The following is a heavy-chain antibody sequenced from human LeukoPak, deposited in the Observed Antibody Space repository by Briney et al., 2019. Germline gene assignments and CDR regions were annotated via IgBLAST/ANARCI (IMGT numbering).Heavy chain of an antibody. V-gene: IGHV1-2*02. J-gene: IGHJ4*02. CDR3: ARDNLEASWGSPGDY. CDR2: INPNSGGT. CDR1: GYTFTDYY. D-gene: IGHD2-2*01. Sequence: ASVKVSCKASGYTFTDYYMHWVRQAPGQGLEWMGWINPNSGGTNYAQKFQGRVTLTRDTSMSTAYMEISRLTSDDTAVYYCARDNLEASWGSPGDYWGQGTLVTVSS.